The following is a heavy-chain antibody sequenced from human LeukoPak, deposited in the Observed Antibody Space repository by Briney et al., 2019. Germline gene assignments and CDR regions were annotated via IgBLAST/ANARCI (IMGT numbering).Heavy chain of an antibody. CDR1: GYTFTGYY. CDR2: INPNSGGT. Sequence: ASAKVSCKASGYTFTGYYIHWVRQAPGEGLEWMGWINPNSGGTNYAQKFQGRVTMTRDTSISTAYMELSSLRSDDTAVYYCARVDRVPYTAQYNWLDPWGQGTLVTVSS. D-gene: IGHD5-18*01. CDR3: ARVDRVPYTAQYNWLDP. V-gene: IGHV1-2*02. J-gene: IGHJ5*02.